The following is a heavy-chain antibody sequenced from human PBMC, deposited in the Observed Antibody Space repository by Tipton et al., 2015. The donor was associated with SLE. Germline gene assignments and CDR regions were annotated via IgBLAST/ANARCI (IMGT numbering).Heavy chain of an antibody. D-gene: IGHD6-13*01. J-gene: IGHJ4*02. V-gene: IGHV4-59*11. CDR3: ARDLGRWYASFDY. Sequence: LRLSCTVSGGSISSHYWSWIRQPTGKGLGWIGCIYYSGSTNYNPSLKSRVTISVDTSKNQFSLKLSSVTAADTAVYYCARDLGRWYASFDYWGQGTLVTVSS. CDR2: IYYSGST. CDR1: GGSISSHY.